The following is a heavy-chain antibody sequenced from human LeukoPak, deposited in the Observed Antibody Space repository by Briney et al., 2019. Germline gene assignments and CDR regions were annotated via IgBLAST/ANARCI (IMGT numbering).Heavy chain of an antibody. CDR3: ARDPWIQTIHYFDY. V-gene: IGHV1-2*02. CDR2: INPNSGGT. Sequence: ASVKVSCKASGYTFTGYYMHWVRQAPGQGLEWMGWINPNSGGTNYAQKLQGRVTMTTDTSTSTAYMELRSLRSDDTAVYYCARDPWIQTIHYFDYWGQGTLVTVSS. J-gene: IGHJ4*02. D-gene: IGHD5-12*01. CDR1: GYTFTGYY.